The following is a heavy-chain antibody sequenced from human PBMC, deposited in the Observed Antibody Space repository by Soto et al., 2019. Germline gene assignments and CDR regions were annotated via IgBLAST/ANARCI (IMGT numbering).Heavy chain of an antibody. J-gene: IGHJ4*02. D-gene: IGHD3-10*01. V-gene: IGHV1-18*01. CDR2: INAYNGNT. Sequence: QVQLVQSGGEVKKPGASVKVSCKTSGYTFTSFGISWVRQAPGQGLEWMGWINAYNGNTNYAQNRQGRVTMTTDTSTTTAYMELRSLRSDDTALYYCARVRGNPPCFDSWGQGTLVTVSS. CDR1: GYTFTSFG. CDR3: ARVRGNPPCFDS.